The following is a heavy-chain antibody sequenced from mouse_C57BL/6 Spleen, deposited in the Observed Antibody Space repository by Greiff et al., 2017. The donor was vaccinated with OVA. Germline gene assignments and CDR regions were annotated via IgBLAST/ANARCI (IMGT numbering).Heavy chain of an antibody. CDR1: GYTFTDYE. CDR3: TRERGTTVSSRGYFDD. V-gene: IGHV1-15*01. J-gene: IGHJ2*01. Sequence: QVQLKESGAELVRPGASVTLSCKASGYTFTDYEMHWVKQTPVHGLEWIGAIDPETGGTAYNQKFKGKAILTADKSSSTAYMELRSLTAEDSAVYYCTRERGTTVSSRGYFDDWGQGTTLTVSS. CDR2: IDPETGGT. D-gene: IGHD1-1*01.